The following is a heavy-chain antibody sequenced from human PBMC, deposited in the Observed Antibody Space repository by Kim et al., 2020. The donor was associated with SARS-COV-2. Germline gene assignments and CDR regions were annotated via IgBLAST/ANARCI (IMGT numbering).Heavy chain of an antibody. CDR3: ARRQFTSGWYYFDY. V-gene: IGHV3-74*01. J-gene: IGHJ4*02. D-gene: IGHD6-19*01. Sequence: YADPVKGRCTISRDNAKNTLYLQMNSLRAEDTAVYYCARRQFTSGWYYFDYWGQGTLVTVSS.